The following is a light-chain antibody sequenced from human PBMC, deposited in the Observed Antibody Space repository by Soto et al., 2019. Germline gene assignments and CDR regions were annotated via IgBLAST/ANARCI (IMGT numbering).Light chain of an antibody. CDR1: QSVSSAY. V-gene: IGKV3-20*01. J-gene: IGKJ1*01. CDR3: QQYGSSSTWT. CDR2: AAS. Sequence: EIVLTQSPGTLSSSPGERATLSCRASQSVSSAYLAWYQHKPGQPPTLLIYAASSRVTGIPDRFSGSGSGTDFTLTISRLEPEDFAVYYCQQYGSSSTWTFGPGTKVEIK.